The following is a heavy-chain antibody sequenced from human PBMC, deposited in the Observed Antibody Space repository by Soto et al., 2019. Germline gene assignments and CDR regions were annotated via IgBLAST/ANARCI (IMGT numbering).Heavy chain of an antibody. V-gene: IGHV4-34*01. J-gene: IGHJ4*02. CDR1: GGSFSGYY. D-gene: IGHD3-16*01. Sequence: SETLSLTCAVYGGSFSGYYWSWIRQPPGKGLEWIGEINHSGSTNYNPSLKSRVTISVDTSKNQFSLKLSSVTAADTAVYYCAGRMITFGGADLDYWGQGTLVTAPQ. CDR2: INHSGST. CDR3: AGRMITFGGADLDY.